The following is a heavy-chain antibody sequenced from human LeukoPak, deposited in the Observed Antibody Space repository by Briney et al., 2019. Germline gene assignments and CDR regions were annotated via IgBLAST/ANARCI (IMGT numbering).Heavy chain of an antibody. J-gene: IGHJ6*02. V-gene: IGHV1-8*01. Sequence: ASVKVSCKASGYTFTSYDINRVRQATGQGLEWMGWMNPNSGNTGYAQKFQGRVTMTRNTSISTAYMELSGLRSEDTAVYYCARGVLFGSSGYYYYGMDVWGQGTTVTVSS. CDR1: GYTFTSYD. CDR3: ARGVLFGSSGYYYYGMDV. D-gene: IGHD1-26*01. CDR2: MNPNSGNT.